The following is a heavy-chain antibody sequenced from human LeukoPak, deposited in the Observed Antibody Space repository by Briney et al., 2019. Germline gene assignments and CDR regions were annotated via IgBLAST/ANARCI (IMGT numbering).Heavy chain of an antibody. V-gene: IGHV3-43*02. Sequence: GGSLRLSCAASGFTFDDYAMHWVRQAPGKGLEWVSLISGDGGSTYYADSVKGRFTISRDNSKNSLYLQMNSLRTGDTALYYCAKDIVHYGDSNFDYWGQGALVTVSS. CDR1: GFTFDDYA. J-gene: IGHJ4*02. CDR3: AKDIVHYGDSNFDY. D-gene: IGHD4-17*01. CDR2: ISGDGGST.